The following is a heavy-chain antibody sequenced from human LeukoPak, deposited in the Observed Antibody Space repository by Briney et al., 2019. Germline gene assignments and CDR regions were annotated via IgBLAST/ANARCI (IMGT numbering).Heavy chain of an antibody. CDR1: GFIFSQYS. CDR2: IRSTGDT. V-gene: IGHV3-48*01. J-gene: IGHJ5*02. D-gene: IGHD5-12*01. Sequence: GGSLRLSCAASGFIFSQYSINWVRQAPGKGLEWVSHIRSTGDTFYADSVKGRFTISRDNARNSLYLQMDSLRAEDTAMYYCARDAGNSGYGCDLWGQGTLVTVSS. CDR3: ARDAGNSGYGCDL.